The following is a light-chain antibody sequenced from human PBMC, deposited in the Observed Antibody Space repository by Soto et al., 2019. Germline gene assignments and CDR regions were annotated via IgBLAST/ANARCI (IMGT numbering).Light chain of an antibody. Sequence: QSVLTQPASVSGSPGQSITISCTGTSSDVGSYNLVSWYQQHPGKAPKLMLYEGSQRPSGVSYRFSGSKSGNTASLTISGLQAEDEADYYCCSYASSSPWVFGGGTKLTVL. CDR2: EGS. CDR3: CSYASSSPWV. CDR1: SSDVGSYNL. V-gene: IGLV2-23*01. J-gene: IGLJ3*02.